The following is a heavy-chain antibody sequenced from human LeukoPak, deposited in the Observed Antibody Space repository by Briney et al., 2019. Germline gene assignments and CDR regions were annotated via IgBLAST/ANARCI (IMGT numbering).Heavy chain of an antibody. CDR1: GDSVSGSTAV. V-gene: IGHV6-1*01. CDR3: ARGAVLGGTNFDH. J-gene: IGHJ4*02. Sequence: SQTLSLTRAISGDSVSGSTAVGDSIRQSPSRGLEWLGRGCSRSKWFIANALSMKGRITITPNTSKNQFSLQVNSVTADDTAVDYCARGAVLGGTNFDHWGRGTLVTVSS. D-gene: IGHD1/OR15-1a*01. CDR2: GCSRSKWFI.